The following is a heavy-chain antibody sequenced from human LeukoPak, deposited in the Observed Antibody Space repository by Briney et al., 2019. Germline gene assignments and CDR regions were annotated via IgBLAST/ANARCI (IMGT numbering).Heavy chain of an antibody. CDR1: GYAFTGYY. CDR3: VPSGAHKYYFDY. V-gene: IGHV1-2*02. CDR2: INPNNGGT. Sequence: ASVKVSCKASGYAFTGYYMHWVRQAPGQGLEWMGWINPNNGGTNYAQTFQGRVTMTRDTSISTAYMELSRLRTDDTAVYYCVPSGAHKYYFDYWGQGTLVSVSS. J-gene: IGHJ4*02.